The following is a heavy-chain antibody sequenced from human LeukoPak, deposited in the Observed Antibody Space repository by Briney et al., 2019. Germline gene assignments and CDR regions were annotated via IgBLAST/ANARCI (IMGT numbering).Heavy chain of an antibody. CDR3: ASSIVVVVAAAYYFDY. CDR1: GFTFSSYW. J-gene: IGHJ4*02. D-gene: IGHD2-15*01. CDR2: IKQDGSEK. Sequence: GGPLRLSCAASGFTFSSYWMNWVRQAPGKGLEWVANIKQDGSEKYYVDSVKGRFTISRDNAKNSLYLQMNSLRAEDTAVYYCASSIVVVVAAAYYFDYWGQGTLVTVSS. V-gene: IGHV3-7*01.